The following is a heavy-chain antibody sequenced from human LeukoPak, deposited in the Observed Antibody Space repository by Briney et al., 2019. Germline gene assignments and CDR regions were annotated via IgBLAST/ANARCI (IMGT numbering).Heavy chain of an antibody. CDR3: AREAFCGYDHGDNWFDP. Sequence: GGSLRLSCEASGFTFSTYWMHWVRQAPGKGLVWVSRINGDGSSTFYADSVKGRFTISRDNARNTVHLQMNSLRAEDTAVYYCAREAFCGYDHGDNWFDPWGQGTLVTVSS. CDR1: GFTFSTYW. D-gene: IGHD5-12*01. J-gene: IGHJ5*02. CDR2: INGDGSST. V-gene: IGHV3-74*01.